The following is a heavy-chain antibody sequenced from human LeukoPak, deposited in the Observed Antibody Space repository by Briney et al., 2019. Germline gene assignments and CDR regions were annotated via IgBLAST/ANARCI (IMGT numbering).Heavy chain of an antibody. J-gene: IGHJ4*02. V-gene: IGHV4-30-2*01. CDR1: GGSISSGGYY. CDR3: ARSSLWSGYYTAYGYYFDY. D-gene: IGHD3-3*01. Sequence: SETLSLTCTVSGGSISSGGYYWSWIRQPPGKGLEWIGYIYHSGSTYYDPSLKSRVTISVDRSKNQFSLKLSSVTAADTAAYYCARSSLWSGYYTAYGYYFDYWGQGTLVTVSS. CDR2: IYHSGST.